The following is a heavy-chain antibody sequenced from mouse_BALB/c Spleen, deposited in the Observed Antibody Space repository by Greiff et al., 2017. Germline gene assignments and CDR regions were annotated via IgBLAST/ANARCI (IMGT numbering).Heavy chain of an antibody. J-gene: IGHJ3*01. D-gene: IGHD2-2*01. Sequence: EVQLQESGGGLVQPGGSLRLSCATSGFTFTDYYMSWVRQPPGKALEWLGFIRNKANGYTTEYSASVKGRFTISRDNSQSILYLQMNTLRAEDSATYYCARDSYGYDAWFAYWGQGTLVTVSA. CDR2: IRNKANGYTT. CDR1: GFTFTDYY. V-gene: IGHV7-3*02. CDR3: ARDSYGYDAWFAY.